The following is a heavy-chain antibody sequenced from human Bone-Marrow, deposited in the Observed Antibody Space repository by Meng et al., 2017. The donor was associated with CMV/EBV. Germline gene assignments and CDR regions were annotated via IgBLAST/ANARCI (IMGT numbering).Heavy chain of an antibody. V-gene: IGHV3-7*01. CDR3: ARKMTTILVFDY. CDR2: IKQDGSEK. CDR1: GFTFSSYW. D-gene: IGHD5-24*01. J-gene: IGHJ4*02. Sequence: GESLKISCAASGFTFSSYWMSWVRQAPGKGLEWVANIKQDGSEKYYVDSVKGRFTISRDNAKNSLYLQMNSLRAEDTAVYYCARKMTTILVFDYCGQGTLVTVSS.